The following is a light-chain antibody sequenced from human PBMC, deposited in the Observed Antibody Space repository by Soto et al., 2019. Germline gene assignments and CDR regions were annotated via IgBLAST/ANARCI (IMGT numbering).Light chain of an antibody. V-gene: IGLV1-40*01. J-gene: IGLJ1*01. CDR3: QSYDRSLSGSRV. Sequence: QSVLMQPLSVSGAPVQRITISCTGSSSNIGAGYDVHWYQQLPGTAPKLLIYDNTNRPSGVPDRFSGSKSGTSASLAITGLQAEDEADYYCQSYDRSLSGSRVFGTGTKVTVL. CDR2: DNT. CDR1: SSNIGAGYD.